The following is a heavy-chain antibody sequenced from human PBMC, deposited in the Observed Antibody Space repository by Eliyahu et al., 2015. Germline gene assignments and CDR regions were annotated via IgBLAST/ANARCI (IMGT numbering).Heavy chain of an antibody. CDR3: GGSTGALPAAIDYYGMDV. CDR2: ISSSSSYI. J-gene: IGHJ6*02. D-gene: IGHD2-2*01. V-gene: IGHV3-21*01. CDR1: GFTFSSYS. Sequence: EVQLVESGGGLVKPGGSLRLSCAASGFTFSSYSMNWVRQAPGKGLEWVSSISSSSSYIYYADSVKGRFTISRDNAKNSLYLQMNSLRAEDTAVYYCGGSTGALPAAIDYYGMDVWGQGTTVTVSS.